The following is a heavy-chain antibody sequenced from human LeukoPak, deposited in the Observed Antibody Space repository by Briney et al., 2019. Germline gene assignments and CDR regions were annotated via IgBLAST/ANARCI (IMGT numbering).Heavy chain of an antibody. CDR3: ARQLGYCSGGSCSFYFDY. V-gene: IGHV4-39*01. Sequence: PSETLSLTCTVSGGSISSSGYYWGWIRQPPGKGLQRIGTIYYSGSTYYNPSLKSRVTISVDTSKNQFSLKLSSVTAADTAVYYCARQLGYCSGGSCSFYFDYWGQGTLVTVSS. CDR1: GGSISSSGYY. CDR2: IYYSGST. J-gene: IGHJ4*02. D-gene: IGHD2-15*01.